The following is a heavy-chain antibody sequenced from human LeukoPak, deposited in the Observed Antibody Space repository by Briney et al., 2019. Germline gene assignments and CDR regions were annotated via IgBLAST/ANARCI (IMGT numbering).Heavy chain of an antibody. J-gene: IGHJ6*02. CDR1: GGSISSSSYY. V-gene: IGHV4-39*07. Sequence: SETLSLTCTVSGGSISSSSYYWGWIRQPPGKGLEWIGSIYYSGSTYYNPSLKSRVTISVDTSKNQFSLKLSSVTAADTAVYYCARDTSRSPPADYYYYGMDVWGQGTTVSVSS. CDR3: ARDTSRSPPADYYYYGMDV. D-gene: IGHD1-26*01. CDR2: IYYSGST.